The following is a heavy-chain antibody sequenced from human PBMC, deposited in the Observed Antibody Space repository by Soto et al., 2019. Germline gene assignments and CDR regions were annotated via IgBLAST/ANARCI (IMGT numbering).Heavy chain of an antibody. CDR1: GFTFSDYY. Sequence: QVQLVESGGGLVKPGGSLRLSCAASGFTFSDYYMSWIRQAPGKGLEWVSYISSSSSYTNYADFVKGRFTISRDNAKNSLYLQMNSLRAEDTAVYYCARTYNWNDEGDYWGQGTLVTVSS. CDR3: ARTYNWNDEGDY. J-gene: IGHJ4*02. D-gene: IGHD1-20*01. V-gene: IGHV3-11*06. CDR2: ISSSSSYT.